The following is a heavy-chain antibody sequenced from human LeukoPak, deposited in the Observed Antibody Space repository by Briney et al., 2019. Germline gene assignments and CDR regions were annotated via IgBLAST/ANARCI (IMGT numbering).Heavy chain of an antibody. D-gene: IGHD2-15*01. CDR3: AKSSRGDCSGGSCYSDY. J-gene: IGHJ4*02. CDR1: GYTFTSYG. V-gene: IGHV1-18*01. Sequence: ASVKVSCKASGYTFTSYGISWVRQAPGQGLERMGWISAYNGNTNYAQKLQGRVTMTTDTSTSTAYMELRSLRSDDTAVYYCAKSSRGDCSGGSCYSDYWGQGTLVTVSS. CDR2: ISAYNGNT.